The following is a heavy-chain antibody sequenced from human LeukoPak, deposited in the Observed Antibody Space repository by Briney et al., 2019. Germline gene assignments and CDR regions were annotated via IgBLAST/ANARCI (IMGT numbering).Heavy chain of an antibody. Sequence: ASVKVSCKASGYTFTSYYMHWVRQAPGQGLEWMGIINPSGGSTSYAQKFQGRVTMTRDTSISTAYMELSSLRSDDTAVYYCARDVFAEYSTHHKFDPWGQGTLVTVSS. J-gene: IGHJ5*02. CDR2: INPSGGST. V-gene: IGHV1-46*01. D-gene: IGHD6-6*01. CDR1: GYTFTSYY. CDR3: ARDVFAEYSTHHKFDP.